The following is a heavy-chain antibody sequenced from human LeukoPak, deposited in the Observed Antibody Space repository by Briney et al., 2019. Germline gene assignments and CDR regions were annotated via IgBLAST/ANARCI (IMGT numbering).Heavy chain of an antibody. CDR1: GFTFDDYA. J-gene: IGHJ3*02. CDR3: AKDRVATTRGSAFDM. CDR2: ISWNSGRI. Sequence: PGGSLRLSCAASGFTFDDYAMHWVRQAPGKGLEWVSGISWNSGRIGYADSVKGRFTISRDNAKNSLYLQMNSLRAEDMALYYCAKDRVATTRGSAFDMWGQGTMVTVSS. D-gene: IGHD1-26*01. V-gene: IGHV3-9*03.